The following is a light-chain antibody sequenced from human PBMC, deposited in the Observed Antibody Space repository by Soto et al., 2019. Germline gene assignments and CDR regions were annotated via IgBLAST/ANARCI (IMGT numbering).Light chain of an antibody. CDR2: AAS. CDR1: QSISSW. CDR3: QQNYRATPWT. Sequence: DFQMTQSPSTLSASVGDRVTITCRASQSISSWLAWYQQKPGKAPKLLINAASSLERGVPSRFSGGGSGTDFTLNISSLQPDDFATYYCQQNYRATPWTFGQGTKV. V-gene: IGKV1-5*01. J-gene: IGKJ1*01.